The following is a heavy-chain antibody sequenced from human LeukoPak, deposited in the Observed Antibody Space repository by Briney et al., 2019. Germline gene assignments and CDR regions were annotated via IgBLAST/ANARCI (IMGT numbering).Heavy chain of an antibody. CDR1: GFTLSSYG. CDR2: ISGSGANT. CDR3: AKAKSYYSNYDY. V-gene: IGHV3-23*01. J-gene: IGHJ4*02. D-gene: IGHD4-11*01. Sequence: GGSLRLSCAASGFTLSSYGMRWVRQAPGKGLEWVAVISGSGANTYYADSVKGRFTISRDNSKNTLYLQVNSLRAEDTAVYYCAKAKSYYSNYDYWGQGTLVTVSS.